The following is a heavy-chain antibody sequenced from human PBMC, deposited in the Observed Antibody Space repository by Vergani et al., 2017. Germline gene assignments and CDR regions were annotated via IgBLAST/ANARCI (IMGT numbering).Heavy chain of an antibody. CDR1: GGTFSSYA. Sequence: QVQLVQSGAEVKKPGSSVKVSCKASGGTFSSYAISWVRQAPGQGIEWMGGIIPIFGTENYGQKFQCRVTITADESTSTVYMELSILRLYDTAVYYCARRYYYVSGISLGMDVWGQGTTVTVSS. CDR3: ARRYYYVSGISLGMDV. V-gene: IGHV1-69*01. J-gene: IGHJ6*02. CDR2: IIPIFGTE. D-gene: IGHD3-10*01.